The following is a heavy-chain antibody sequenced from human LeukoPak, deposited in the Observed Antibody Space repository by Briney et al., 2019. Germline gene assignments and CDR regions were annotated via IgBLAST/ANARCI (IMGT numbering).Heavy chain of an antibody. Sequence: TTSETLSLTCTVSGGSISSYSWSWIRQPPGKGLEWIGYIYYSGSTNYNPSLKSRVTISVDTSKNQFSLKLSSVTAADTAVYYCARAEIKLYNQRRYYFDYWGQGTLVTVSS. D-gene: IGHD3-16*02. CDR1: GGSISSYS. CDR3: ARAEIKLYNQRRYYFDY. CDR2: IYYSGST. V-gene: IGHV4-59*12. J-gene: IGHJ4*02.